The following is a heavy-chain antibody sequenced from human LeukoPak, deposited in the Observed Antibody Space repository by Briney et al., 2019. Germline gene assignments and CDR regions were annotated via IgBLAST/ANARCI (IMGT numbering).Heavy chain of an antibody. CDR3: AREGAEVRGVLVKYYFDY. J-gene: IGHJ4*02. D-gene: IGHD3-10*01. Sequence: PSETLSLTCTVSGGSIRSYYWSWIRQPAAKGLEWIGRIYTGGSTNYNPSLKSRVTMSVGTSKNQFSLKLTSVTAADTAVYYCAREGAEVRGVLVKYYFDYWGQGALVTVSS. CDR2: IYTGGST. CDR1: GGSIRSYY. V-gene: IGHV4-4*07.